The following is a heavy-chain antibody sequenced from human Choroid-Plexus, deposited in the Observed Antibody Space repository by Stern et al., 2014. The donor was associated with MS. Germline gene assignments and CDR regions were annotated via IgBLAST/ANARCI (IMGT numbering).Heavy chain of an antibody. CDR1: GFTFGSCA. CDR2: VSYDGSNK. D-gene: IGHD2/OR15-2a*01. J-gene: IGHJ5*02. CDR3: AKDRQYLTYFFDH. Sequence: VQLVESGGGVVQPGRPLRLSCVASGFTFGSCAMHWVRQAPGKGLGWVAGVSYDGSNKYYADSVKGRFTISRDNSQNTLYMQMSSLRPEDTAVYYCAKDRQYLTYFFDHWGQESLVTVSS. V-gene: IGHV3-30*18.